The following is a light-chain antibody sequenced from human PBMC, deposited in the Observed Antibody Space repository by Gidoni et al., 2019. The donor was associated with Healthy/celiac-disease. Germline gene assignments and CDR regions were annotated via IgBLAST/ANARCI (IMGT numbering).Light chain of an antibody. CDR1: QSVSSN. V-gene: IGKV3-15*01. Sequence: PATLAVSPGERATLSCRASQSVSSNLAWYQQKPGQAPRLLIYGASTRATGIPARFSGSGSGTEFTLTISSLQSEDFAVYYCQQYNNWPLTFGGGTKVEIK. CDR3: QQYNNWPLT. J-gene: IGKJ4*01. CDR2: GAS.